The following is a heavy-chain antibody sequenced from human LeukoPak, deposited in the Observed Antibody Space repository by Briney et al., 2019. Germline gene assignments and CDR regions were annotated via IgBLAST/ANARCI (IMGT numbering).Heavy chain of an antibody. CDR1: GYTFTSYA. D-gene: IGHD2-2*02. CDR3: ARDKGGCSSTSCYTRWFDP. CDR2: INAGNGNT. V-gene: IGHV1-3*01. J-gene: IGHJ5*02. Sequence: ASVKVSCKASGYTFTSYAMHWVRQAPGQRLEWMGWINAGNGNTKYSQKFQGRVTITRDTSAGTAYMELSSLRSEDTAVYYCARDKGGCSSTSCYTRWFDPWGQGTLVTVSS.